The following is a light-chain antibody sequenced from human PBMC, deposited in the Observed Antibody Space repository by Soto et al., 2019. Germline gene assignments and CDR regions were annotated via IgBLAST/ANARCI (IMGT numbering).Light chain of an antibody. Sequence: QSALTQPASVSGSPGQSITISCTGTRSDVGGYNYVSWYKQRPGKAPKLVIYDVSHWPSGVSNRFFGSKSGNTASLIISGLQAEDEADYYCFSYSTSRARIFGGGTKVTVL. J-gene: IGLJ2*01. CDR1: RSDVGGYNY. CDR2: DVS. CDR3: FSYSTSRARI. V-gene: IGLV2-14*01.